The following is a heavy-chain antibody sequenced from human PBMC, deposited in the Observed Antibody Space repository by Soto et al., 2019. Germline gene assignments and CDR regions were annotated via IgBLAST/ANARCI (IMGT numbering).Heavy chain of an antibody. D-gene: IGHD1-26*01. CDR3: ARHKIEGAPDCLYS. Sequence: QEQLVESGGDVVQPGRSLTLSCAASGFTFSANAMHWVRQAPGKGLEWVAVIAYDGTIKIYRDSVKGRFTISRDDSKSTLYLQINSLTPEDTAVYYFARHKIEGAPDCLYSWGQGTMVTVSS. J-gene: IGHJ4*02. V-gene: IGHV3-30-3*01. CDR1: GFTFSANA. CDR2: IAYDGTIK.